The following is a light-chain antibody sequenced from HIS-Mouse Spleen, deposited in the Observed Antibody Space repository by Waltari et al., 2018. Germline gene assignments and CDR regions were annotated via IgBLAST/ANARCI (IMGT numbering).Light chain of an antibody. Sequence: QLVLTQSPSASASLGASVKLTCTLSSGHSSYAIAWHQQQPEKGPRYLMKLNSDGSHSKGDGIPDRFSGPSSGARRYHTISSLQSEDEADYYCQTWGTGIRVFGGGTKLTVL. V-gene: IGLV4-69*01. CDR1: SGHSSYA. CDR3: QTWGTGIRV. CDR2: LNSDGSH. J-gene: IGLJ3*02.